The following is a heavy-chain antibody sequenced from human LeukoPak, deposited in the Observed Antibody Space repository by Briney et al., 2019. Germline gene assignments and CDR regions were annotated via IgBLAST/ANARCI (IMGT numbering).Heavy chain of an antibody. CDR2: IHPSGRT. CDR3: ARGGDWKFDY. J-gene: IGHJ4*02. D-gene: IGHD2-21*02. CDR1: GASISSDKW. Sequence: SGTLSLTCVVSGASISSDKWWTWVRQTPGKGLKWIGEIHPSGRTNYKPSLKSRVSMSVDRSKNQFSLKMTSVTAADTAFYYCARGGDWKFDYWGQGALVTVSS. V-gene: IGHV4-4*02.